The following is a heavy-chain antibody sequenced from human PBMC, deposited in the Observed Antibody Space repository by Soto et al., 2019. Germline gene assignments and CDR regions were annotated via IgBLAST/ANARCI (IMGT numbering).Heavy chain of an antibody. V-gene: IGHV3-23*02. D-gene: IGHD6-19*01. CDR1: GFTFYRYD. Sequence: EVQLLESGGGLVQPGGSLRLSCAASGFTFYRYDMFWVRQTPRRGLEWVSFISGSGGRIEYGEFVRGRFTASRDNAEDTLSLQMNTLAFDDTGVYYCVRRGSETGWYYDQWGQGTLVAVSS. J-gene: IGHJ4*02. CDR2: ISGSGGRI. CDR3: VRRGSETGWYYDQ.